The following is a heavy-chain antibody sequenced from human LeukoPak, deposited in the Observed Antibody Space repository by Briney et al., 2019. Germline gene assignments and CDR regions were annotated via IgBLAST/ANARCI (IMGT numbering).Heavy chain of an antibody. J-gene: IGHJ6*02. V-gene: IGHV3-30*18. CDR1: GFTFSSYG. Sequence: PGRSLRLSCAASGFTFSSYGMHWVRQAPGKGLEWVAAISYDGINKYYADSVKGRFTISRDNSKNTLYLQMNSLRAEDTAMYYCVKDETHPVDNWNGYGMDVWGQGTTVIVSS. CDR2: ISYDGINK. D-gene: IGHD1-20*01. CDR3: VKDETHPVDNWNGYGMDV.